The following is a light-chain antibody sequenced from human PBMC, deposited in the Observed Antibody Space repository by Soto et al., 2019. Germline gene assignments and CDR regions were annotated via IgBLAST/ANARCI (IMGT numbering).Light chain of an antibody. CDR1: QRVSSSF. J-gene: IGKJ2*01. CDR2: GAS. V-gene: IGKV3-20*01. Sequence: EIVLTQSPGTLSLSPGERATLSCRASQRVSSSFLAWYQQKPGQAPRLLIYGASFRATGIPDRFSGSGSGTAFTLNISRLEPEDFAVYYGQQYGSSPYTFGQGTNLEIK. CDR3: QQYGSSPYT.